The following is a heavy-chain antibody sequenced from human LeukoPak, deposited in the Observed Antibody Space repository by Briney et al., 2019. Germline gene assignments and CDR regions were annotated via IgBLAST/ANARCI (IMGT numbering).Heavy chain of an antibody. CDR3: ARSERWLGPWYFDL. CDR1: GGSISSGGYY. Sequence: SETLSLTCTVSGGSISSGGYYWSWIRQHPGKGLEWIGYIYYSGSTYYNPSLKSRVTISVDTSKNQFSLKLSSVTAADTAVYYCARSERWLGPWYFDLWGRGTLVTVSS. J-gene: IGHJ2*01. CDR2: IYYSGST. V-gene: IGHV4-31*03. D-gene: IGHD5-24*01.